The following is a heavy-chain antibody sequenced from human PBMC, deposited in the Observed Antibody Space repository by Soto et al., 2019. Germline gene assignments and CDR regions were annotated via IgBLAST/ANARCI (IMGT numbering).Heavy chain of an antibody. J-gene: IGHJ6*02. V-gene: IGHV4-59*07. CDR3: ASDRSSGWDQGYGMDV. D-gene: IGHD6-19*01. Sequence: SDTLSLTCTVSGGSISTYYWSWIRQPPGKGLEWIGYIYYSGSTSYNPSLKSRVTISVDTSKNQFSLKLRSVTAADTAVYYCASDRSSGWDQGYGMDVWGQGTTVTVPS. CDR2: IYYSGST. CDR1: GGSISTYY.